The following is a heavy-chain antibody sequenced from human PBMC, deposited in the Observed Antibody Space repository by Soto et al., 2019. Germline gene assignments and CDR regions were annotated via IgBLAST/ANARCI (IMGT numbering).Heavy chain of an antibody. CDR3: ARLVVVAATSWFDP. CDR2: IYSGGST. D-gene: IGHD2-15*01. J-gene: IGHJ5*02. CDR1: GFTVSSNY. Sequence: LRLSCAASGFTVSSNYMSWVRQAPGKGLEWVSVIYSGGSTYYADSVKGRFTISRDNSKNTLYLQMNSLRAEDTAVYYCARLVVVAATSWFDPWGQGTLVTVPQ. V-gene: IGHV3-53*01.